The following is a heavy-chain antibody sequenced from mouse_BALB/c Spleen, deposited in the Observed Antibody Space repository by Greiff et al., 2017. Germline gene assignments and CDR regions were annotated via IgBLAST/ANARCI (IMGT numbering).Heavy chain of an antibody. D-gene: IGHD3-1*01. V-gene: IGHV5-6-2*01. CDR2: INSNGGST. J-gene: IGHJ2*01. Sequence: EVQVVESGGGLVKLGGSLKLSCAASGFTFSSYYMSWVRQTPEKRLELVAAINSNGGSTYYPDTVKGRFTISRDNAKNTLYLQMSSLKSEDTALYYCARHGLPYYFDYWGQGTTLTVSS. CDR1: GFTFSSYY. CDR3: ARHGLPYYFDY.